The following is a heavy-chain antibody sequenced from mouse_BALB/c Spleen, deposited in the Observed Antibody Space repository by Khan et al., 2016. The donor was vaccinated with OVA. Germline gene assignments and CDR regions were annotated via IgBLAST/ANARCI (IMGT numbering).Heavy chain of an antibody. CDR1: DYSITSDYA. Sequence: VQLKESGPGLVKPSQSLSLTCTVTDYSITSDYAWNWIRQFPGNKLEWMGYISYSGRTSYNPSLKSRISITRDTSKNQFFLQLNSVTTEDTATYYFARSVTITTVVATDFDYWGQGTTLTVSS. V-gene: IGHV3-2*02. J-gene: IGHJ2*01. CDR3: ARSVTITTVVATDFDY. D-gene: IGHD1-1*01. CDR2: ISYSGRT.